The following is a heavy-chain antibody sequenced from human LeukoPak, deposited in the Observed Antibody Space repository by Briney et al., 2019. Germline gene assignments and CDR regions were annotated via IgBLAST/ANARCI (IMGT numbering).Heavy chain of an antibody. V-gene: IGHV3-21*01. CDR3: ARYVYGVVTSFDY. J-gene: IGHJ4*02. CDR2: ISSSSTYI. Sequence: SGGSLRLSCAASGFTFSSSTMTWVRQSPGKGLEWVPSISSSSTYIYYADSVKGRFIISRDNAKNSLYLQMNSLRAEDTAVYYCARYVYGVVTSFDYWGQGTLVTVSS. CDR1: GFTFSSST. D-gene: IGHD3-3*01.